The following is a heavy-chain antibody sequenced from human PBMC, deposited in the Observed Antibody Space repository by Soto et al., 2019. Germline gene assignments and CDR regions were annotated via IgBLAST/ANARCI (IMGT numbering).Heavy chain of an antibody. CDR3: ARHLYGSVYYYYYYGMDV. Sequence: SETLSLTCTVAGGSISSSSYYWGWIRQPPGKGLEWIGSIYYSGSTYYNPSLKSRVTISVDTSKNQFSLKLSSVTAADTAVYYCARHLYGSVYYYYYYGMDVWGQGTTVTSP. V-gene: IGHV4-39*01. D-gene: IGHD3-10*01. CDR2: IYYSGST. J-gene: IGHJ6*02. CDR1: GGSISSSSYY.